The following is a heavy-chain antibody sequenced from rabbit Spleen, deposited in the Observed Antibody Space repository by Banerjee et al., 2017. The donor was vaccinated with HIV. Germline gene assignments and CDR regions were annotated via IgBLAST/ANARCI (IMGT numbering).Heavy chain of an antibody. J-gene: IGHJ6*01. V-gene: IGHV1S45*01. CDR3: ARDTSSSFSSYGMDL. Sequence: QEQLVESGGGLVKPEGSLKLSCTASEVSFSFNSYMCWVRQAPGKGLEWIGYIDLLFGTTYYANWVNGRFTISRTSSTTVTLQMTRLTAADTATYFCARDTSSSFSSYGMDLWGQGTLVTVS. D-gene: IGHD1-1*01. CDR2: IDLLFGTT. CDR1: EVSFSFNSY.